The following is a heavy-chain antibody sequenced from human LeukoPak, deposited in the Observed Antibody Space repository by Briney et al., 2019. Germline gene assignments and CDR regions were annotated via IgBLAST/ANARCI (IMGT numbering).Heavy chain of an antibody. CDR3: AGGYSHFDY. D-gene: IGHD5-24*01. V-gene: IGHV3-30*03. J-gene: IGHJ4*02. CDR1: GFTFSVSG. Sequence: PGGSLRLSCAASGFTFSVSGMHWVRQAPGKGLEWVAVISYDGTNKYYADSVKGRFAIPRDNSKNTLYLQMNSLRAEDTAVYYCAGGYSHFDYWGQGTLVTAPS. CDR2: ISYDGTNK.